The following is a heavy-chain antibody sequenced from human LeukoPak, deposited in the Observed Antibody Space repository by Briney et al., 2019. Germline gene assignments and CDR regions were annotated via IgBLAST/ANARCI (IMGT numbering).Heavy chain of an antibody. D-gene: IGHD5-12*01. J-gene: IGHJ4*02. CDR2: INPNNGGT. CDR1: GYTFTGYY. CDR3: ARDKYTGYETFDY. V-gene: IGHV1-2*02. Sequence: ASLKVSCKASGYTFTGYYIHWVRQAPGQGLEWMGWINPNNGGTNYAQKFQGRVTMTRDTSISTAYMELHRLTSDDTAVYYCARDKYTGYETFDYWGQGTPVTVSS.